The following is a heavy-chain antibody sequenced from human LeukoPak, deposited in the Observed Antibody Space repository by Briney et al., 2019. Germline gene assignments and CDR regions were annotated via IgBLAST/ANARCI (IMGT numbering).Heavy chain of an antibody. J-gene: IGHJ6*02. D-gene: IGHD5-24*01. CDR2: IKSKTDGGTT. Sequence: GGSLRLSCAASGFTFSNAWMNWVRQAPGKGLEWVGHIKSKTDGGTTDYAAPVKGRFTMSRDDSKNTLYLQMNSLKTEDTAVYYCTTEPTSLRQHPVWGQGTTVTVSS. CDR3: TTEPTSLRQHPV. CDR1: GFTFSNAW. V-gene: IGHV3-15*01.